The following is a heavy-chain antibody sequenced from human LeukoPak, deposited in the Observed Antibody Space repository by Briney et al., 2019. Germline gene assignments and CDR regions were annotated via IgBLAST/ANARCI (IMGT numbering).Heavy chain of an antibody. J-gene: IGHJ4*02. D-gene: IGHD3-10*01. CDR2: INPNSGGT. Sequence: VASVKVSCKASGYTFTGYYMHWVRQAPGQGLEWMGWINPNSGGTNYAQKLQGRVTMTTDTSTSTAYMELRSLRSDDTAVYYCARAPSLWFGELSFDYWGQGTLVTVSS. V-gene: IGHV1-2*02. CDR1: GYTFTGYY. CDR3: ARAPSLWFGELSFDY.